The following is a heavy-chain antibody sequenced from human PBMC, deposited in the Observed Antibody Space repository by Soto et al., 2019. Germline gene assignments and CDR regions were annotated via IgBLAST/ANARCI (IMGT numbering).Heavy chain of an antibody. CDR1: GFTFSNSW. CDR2: INKDGSST. Sequence: EVQLVESGGGLVQPGGSLRLSCAASGFTFSNSWMHWVRQVPGKGLVWVSHINKDGSSTTYAGSVKGRFTISRDNAKSTLYLPMDSLRVDDTAVYDCAIDRTAASADYWGQGTLVSVSS. J-gene: IGHJ4*02. D-gene: IGHD6-13*01. CDR3: AIDRTAASADY. V-gene: IGHV3-74*01.